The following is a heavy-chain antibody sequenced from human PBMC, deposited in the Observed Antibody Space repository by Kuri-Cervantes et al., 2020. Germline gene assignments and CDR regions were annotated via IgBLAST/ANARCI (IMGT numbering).Heavy chain of an antibody. CDR1: GFTGSSNY. CDR3: ARDKGFGELSQYGMDV. Sequence: GESLKISCAASGFTGSSNYMSWVRQAPGKGLEWVSVIYSGGSTDYADSVKGRFTISRDNSKNTLYLQMNSLGAEDTAVYYCARDKGFGELSQYGMDVWGQGTTVTVSS. V-gene: IGHV3-66*02. CDR2: IYSGGST. D-gene: IGHD3-10*01. J-gene: IGHJ6*02.